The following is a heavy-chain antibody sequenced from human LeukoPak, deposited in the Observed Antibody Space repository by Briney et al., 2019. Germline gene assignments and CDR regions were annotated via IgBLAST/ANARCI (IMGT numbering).Heavy chain of an antibody. CDR1: GFTVSSNF. CDR2: FYSGDTT. J-gene: IGHJ4*02. CDR3: ASRYSYGGQSTFDY. D-gene: IGHD5-18*01. V-gene: IGHV3-66*01. Sequence: GGSLRLSCAASGFTVSSNFMSWVRQAPGKGLEWVSVFYSGDTTYYADSVKGRFTISRDNSKNTLYLQMNSLRAEDTAVYYCASRYSYGGQSTFDYWGQGTLVTVPS.